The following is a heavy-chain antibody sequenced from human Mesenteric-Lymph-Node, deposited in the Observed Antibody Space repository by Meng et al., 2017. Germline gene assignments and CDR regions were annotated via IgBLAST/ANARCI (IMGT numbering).Heavy chain of an antibody. CDR1: GYTFTGYY. D-gene: IGHD3-22*01. V-gene: IGHV1-2*02. Sequence: ASVKVSCKASGYTFTGYYMHWVRQAPGQGLEWMGWINPNSGGTNYAQKFQGRVTMTRDTSISTAYMELSRLRSDDTAVYYCARGDSTMIVVVTASPLFDYWGQGTLVTVSS. CDR2: INPNSGGT. CDR3: ARGDSTMIVVVTASPLFDY. J-gene: IGHJ4*02.